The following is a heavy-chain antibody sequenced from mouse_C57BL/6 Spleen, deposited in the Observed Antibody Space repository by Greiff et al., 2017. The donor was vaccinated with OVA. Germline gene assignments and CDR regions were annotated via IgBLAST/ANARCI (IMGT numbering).Heavy chain of an antibody. D-gene: IGHD3-2*01. Sequence: VQLQQPGAELVKPGASVKLSCKASGYTFTSYWMHWVKQRPGQGLEWIGMIHPNSGSTNYNEKFKSKATLTVDKSSSTAYMQLSSLTSEDSAVYYCARGRQGAGHTWFAYWGQGTLVTVSA. J-gene: IGHJ3*01. CDR1: GYTFTSYW. V-gene: IGHV1-64*01. CDR2: IHPNSGST. CDR3: ARGRQGAGHTWFAY.